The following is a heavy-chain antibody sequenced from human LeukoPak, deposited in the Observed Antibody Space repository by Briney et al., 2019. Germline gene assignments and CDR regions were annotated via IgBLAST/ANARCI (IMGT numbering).Heavy chain of an antibody. CDR3: ASSRSGWYGYFDY. V-gene: IGHV4-39*01. J-gene: IGHJ4*02. CDR1: GGSISSSSYY. D-gene: IGHD6-19*01. CDR2: IYYSGST. Sequence: SETLSLTCTVSGGSISSSSYYWGWIRQPPGKGLEWIGSIYYSGSTYYNPSLKSRVTISVDTSKNQFSLKLSSVTAADTAVYYCASSRSGWYGYFDYWGQGTLVTVSS.